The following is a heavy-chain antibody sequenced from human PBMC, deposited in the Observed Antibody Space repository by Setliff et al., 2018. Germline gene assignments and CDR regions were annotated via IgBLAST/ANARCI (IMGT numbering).Heavy chain of an antibody. V-gene: IGHV4-38-2*01. CDR1: GLSISGEYY. J-gene: IGHJ4*02. Sequence: KSSETLSLTCAVSGLSISGEYYWGWIRQPPGGGPEWIGIIYHDGRAYYSTSLKSRVNLSLDMSKTQFSLHLNSLTAAATAVYYCMRQVGGGLWYFDYWGQGILVTVS. D-gene: IGHD2-15*01. CDR2: IYHDGRA. CDR3: MRQVGGGLWYFDY.